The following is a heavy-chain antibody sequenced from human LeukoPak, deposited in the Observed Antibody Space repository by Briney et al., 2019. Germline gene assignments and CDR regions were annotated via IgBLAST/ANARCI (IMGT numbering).Heavy chain of an antibody. CDR3: AKDRPNYYDSSP. D-gene: IGHD3-22*01. CDR1: GFTFSSYS. J-gene: IGHJ5*02. V-gene: IGHV3-21*01. Sequence: AGGSLRLSCAASGFTFSSYSMNWDRQAPGKGLEWVSSISSSSSYIYYADSVKGRFTISRDNAKNSLYLQMNSLRAEDTAVYYCAKDRPNYYDSSPWGQGTLVTVSS. CDR2: ISSSSSYI.